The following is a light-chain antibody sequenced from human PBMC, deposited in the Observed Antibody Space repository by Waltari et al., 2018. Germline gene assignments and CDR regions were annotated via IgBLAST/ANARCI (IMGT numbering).Light chain of an antibody. CDR3: QHYVRLPAT. Sequence: EIVLTQPPGTLPLFPGQRINLSCRARPSASRSLAWYQQKAGQAPRLLIYAASTRAPGIPDRFSGSGSGTDFSLTISRLEPEDFAVYYCQHYVRLPATFGQGTKVEIK. CDR2: AAS. J-gene: IGKJ1*01. CDR1: PSASRS. V-gene: IGKV3-20*01.